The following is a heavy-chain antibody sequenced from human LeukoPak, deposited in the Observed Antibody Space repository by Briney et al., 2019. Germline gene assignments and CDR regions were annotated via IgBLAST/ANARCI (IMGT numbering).Heavy chain of an antibody. CDR2: IKEDGSEK. CDR3: AREMEVVAATDY. CDR1: GFTFRSYW. D-gene: IGHD2-15*01. J-gene: IGHJ4*02. V-gene: IGHV3-7*01. Sequence: PGGSLRLSCAASGFTFRSYWMSWVRQAPGKGLEWVANIKEDGSEKYYVDSVKRRFTISRDNAKNSLYLQMNSLRAEDTAVYYCAREMEVVAATDYWGQGTLVTVSS.